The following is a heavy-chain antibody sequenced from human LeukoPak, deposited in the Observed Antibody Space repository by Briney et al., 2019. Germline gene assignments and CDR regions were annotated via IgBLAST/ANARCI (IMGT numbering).Heavy chain of an antibody. CDR1: GYTFTGYY. V-gene: IGHV1-2*02. J-gene: IGHJ4*02. CDR3: ASMGVGRYCSSTSCYTPDY. CDR2: INPNSGGT. Sequence: ASVKVSCKASGYTFTGYYMHWVRQAPGQGLEGMGWINPNSGGTNYAQKFQGRVTMTRDRSISTAYMDLGRLRSGDTAVYFCASMGVGRYCSSTSCYTPDYWGEGTLVTVSS. D-gene: IGHD2-2*02.